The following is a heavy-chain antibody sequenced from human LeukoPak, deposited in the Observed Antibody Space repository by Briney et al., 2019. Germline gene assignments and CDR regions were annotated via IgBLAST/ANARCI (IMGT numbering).Heavy chain of an antibody. J-gene: IGHJ5*02. Sequence: GGSLRLSCAASGFTFDDYAMHWVRQAPGKGLEWVSGISWNSGSIGYADSVKGRFTISRDNAKNSLYLQMNRLRAEDTALYYCAKDKYSSSPWSGFDPWGQGTLVTVSS. CDR2: ISWNSGSI. CDR3: AKDKYSSSPWSGFDP. V-gene: IGHV3-9*01. D-gene: IGHD6-6*01. CDR1: GFTFDDYA.